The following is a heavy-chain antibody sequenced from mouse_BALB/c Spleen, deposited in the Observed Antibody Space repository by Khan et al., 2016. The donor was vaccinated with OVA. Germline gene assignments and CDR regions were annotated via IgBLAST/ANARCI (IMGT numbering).Heavy chain of an antibody. J-gene: IGHJ2*01. CDR3: ARSVTSTPRVPTDFDY. D-gene: IGHD2-13*01. Sequence: VQLKESGPGLAKPSQSLSLTCTVTGYSITSDYAWNWIRQFPGNKLEWMGYISYSGRTSYNPSLKSRISITRDTSKNQFFLQLNSVTTEDTATXYGARSVTSTPRVPTDFDYWGQGTTLTGSS. V-gene: IGHV3-2*02. CDR2: ISYSGRT. CDR1: GYSITSDYA.